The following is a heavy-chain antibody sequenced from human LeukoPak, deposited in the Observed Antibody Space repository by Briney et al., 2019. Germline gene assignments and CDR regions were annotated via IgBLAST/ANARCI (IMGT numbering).Heavy chain of an antibody. Sequence: SATLSLTCTVSGGSISSYYWSWIRQPPEGTGVDWYIYYSGSTNYNPSLKRRVTISVDTSKNQFSLKLSSVTAADTAVYYCARALGGVIAYDYWGQGTLVTVSS. CDR3: ARALGGVIAYDY. J-gene: IGHJ4*02. V-gene: IGHV4-59*01. CDR1: GGSISSYY. D-gene: IGHD3-16*02. CDR2: IYYSGST.